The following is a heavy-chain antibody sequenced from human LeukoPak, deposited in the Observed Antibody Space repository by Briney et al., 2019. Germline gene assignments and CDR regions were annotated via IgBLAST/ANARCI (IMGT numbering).Heavy chain of an antibody. V-gene: IGHV3-21*01. CDR3: AADSNPGCSITSCYGGL. D-gene: IGHD2-2*01. J-gene: IGHJ4*02. CDR2: ISSSSSYI. Sequence: LSCAAXGFTFSSYSXNWVRQAPGKGLXWVSSISSSSSYIYYADSVKGRFTISRDNAKNSMYLQMNSLRAEDTAVYYCAADSNPGCSITSCYGGLWGQGTLVTVSS. CDR1: GFTFSSYS.